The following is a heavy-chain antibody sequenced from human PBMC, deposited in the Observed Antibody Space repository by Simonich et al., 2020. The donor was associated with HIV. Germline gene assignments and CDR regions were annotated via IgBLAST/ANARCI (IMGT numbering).Heavy chain of an antibody. CDR3: ATETGNFDY. J-gene: IGHJ4*02. D-gene: IGHD7-27*01. Sequence: QVQLVQSGAEVKKPGASVKVSCKVSGYSLTELSMHWVRQAPGKGLEWRGGCELEKGEKINGQKVQGRFNMTEDTSTDTAYMELSSLRFEDTAVYYGATETGNFDYWGQGTLVTVSS. CDR2: CELEKGEK. V-gene: IGHV1-24*01. CDR1: GYSLTELS.